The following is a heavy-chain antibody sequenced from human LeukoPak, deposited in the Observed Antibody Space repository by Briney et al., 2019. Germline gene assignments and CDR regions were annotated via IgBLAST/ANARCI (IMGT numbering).Heavy chain of an antibody. V-gene: IGHV4-38-2*02. CDR2: IYHSGST. CDR1: GYSISSGYY. Sequence: SETLSLTCTVSGYSISSGYYWGWIRQPPGKGLEWIGSIYHSGSTYYNPSLKSRVTISVDTSKNQFSLKLSSVTAADTAVYYCARGDSSSWYYAFDYWGQGTLVTVSS. CDR3: ARGDSSSWYYAFDY. J-gene: IGHJ4*02. D-gene: IGHD6-13*01.